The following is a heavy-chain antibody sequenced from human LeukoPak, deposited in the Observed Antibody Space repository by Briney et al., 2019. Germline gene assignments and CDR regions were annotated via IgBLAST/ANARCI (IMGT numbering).Heavy chain of an antibody. CDR2: MNPNSGNT. D-gene: IGHD5-24*01. CDR1: GYTFTSYD. J-gene: IGHJ4*02. V-gene: IGHV1-8*01. CDR3: ARPLGRVEMATPAYGY. Sequence: VASVKVSCKASGYTFTSYDINWVRQATGQGLEWMGWMNPNSGNTGYAQKFQGRVTMTRNTSISTAYMELSSLRSEDTAVYYCARPLGRVEMATPAYGYWGQGTLVTVSS.